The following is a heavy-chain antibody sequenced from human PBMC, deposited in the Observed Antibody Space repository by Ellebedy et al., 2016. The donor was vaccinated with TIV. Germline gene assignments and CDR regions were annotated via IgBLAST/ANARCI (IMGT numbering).Heavy chain of an antibody. Sequence: GESLKISCAASGFTFSNYAMSWVRQAPGKGLEWASGVSGSGGATYYADSVKGRFTIARDNSKNTLYVQMNSLRAEDTAVYYCAKEEGFWSGYYPIDYWGQGTLVTVSS. V-gene: IGHV3-23*01. D-gene: IGHD3-3*01. CDR3: AKEEGFWSGYYPIDY. CDR2: VSGSGGAT. J-gene: IGHJ4*02. CDR1: GFTFSNYA.